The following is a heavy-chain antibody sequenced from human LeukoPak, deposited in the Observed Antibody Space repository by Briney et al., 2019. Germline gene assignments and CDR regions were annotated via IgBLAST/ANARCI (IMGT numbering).Heavy chain of an antibody. J-gene: IGHJ3*02. V-gene: IGHV4-39*01. CDR1: GGSISSSSCY. CDR2: IYYSGST. CDR3: ARRGIFYGGKAFDI. D-gene: IGHD4-23*01. Sequence: SETLSLTCTVSGGSISSSSCYWGWIRQPPGKGLEWIGSIYYSGSTYSNPSLKSRDTISVDTSKNQFSLKLSAVTAADTAVYYCARRGIFYGGKAFDIWGQGTMVTVSS.